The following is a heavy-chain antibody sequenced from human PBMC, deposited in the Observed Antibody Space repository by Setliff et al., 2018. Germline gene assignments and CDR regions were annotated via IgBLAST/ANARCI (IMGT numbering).Heavy chain of an antibody. CDR1: GFTFSSYA. J-gene: IGHJ4*02. Sequence: PGGSLRLSCAASGFTFSSYAMSWVRQAPGKGLEWVSSISSSSSYIYYADSVKGRFTISRDNSKNTLYLQMNSLRAEDTAVYYCAKVKTYYYDSSTLDYWGQGTLVTVSS. CDR3: AKVKTYYYDSSTLDY. V-gene: IGHV3-23*01. D-gene: IGHD3-22*01. CDR2: ISSSSSYI.